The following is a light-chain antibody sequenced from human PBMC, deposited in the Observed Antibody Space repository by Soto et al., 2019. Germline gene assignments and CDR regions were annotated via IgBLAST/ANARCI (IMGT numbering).Light chain of an antibody. J-gene: IGLJ1*01. V-gene: IGLV2-8*01. CDR2: EVN. Sequence: QSAPTQPPSASGSPGQSVAISCTGTSSDVGGYNYVSWYQQHPGKAPKLMIYEVNKRPSGVPDRFSGSKSGNTASLTVSGLQAEDEADYYCSSYAGSSNVFGTGTKV. CDR1: SSDVGGYNY. CDR3: SSYAGSSNV.